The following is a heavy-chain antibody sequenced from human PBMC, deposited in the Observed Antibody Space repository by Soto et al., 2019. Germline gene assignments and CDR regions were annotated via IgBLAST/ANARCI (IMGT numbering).Heavy chain of an antibody. Sequence: ASVKVSCKASGYTFTSYGISWVRQAPGQGLEWMGWISAYNGNTNYAQKLQGRVTMTTDTSTSTAYMELRSLRSDDTAVYYCAGGGGGLGYCSSTSCYPYYYYYMDVWGKGTTVTVSS. D-gene: IGHD2-2*01. V-gene: IGHV1-18*01. J-gene: IGHJ6*03. CDR1: GYTFTSYG. CDR3: AGGGGGLGYCSSTSCYPYYYYYMDV. CDR2: ISAYNGNT.